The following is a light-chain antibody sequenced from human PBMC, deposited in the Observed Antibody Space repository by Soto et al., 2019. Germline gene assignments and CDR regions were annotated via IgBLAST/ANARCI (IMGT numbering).Light chain of an antibody. J-gene: IGLJ3*02. V-gene: IGLV2-14*01. CDR3: SSYTSSSTLV. Sequence: QSVLTQPASVSGSPGQSITISCTGTSSDVGGYNYVSWYHQHPGKAPKLMIYEVSNRPSGVSNRFSGSKSGNTASLTISGLKDEDEADYYCSSYTSSSTLVFGGGTKLTVL. CDR1: SSDVGGYNY. CDR2: EVS.